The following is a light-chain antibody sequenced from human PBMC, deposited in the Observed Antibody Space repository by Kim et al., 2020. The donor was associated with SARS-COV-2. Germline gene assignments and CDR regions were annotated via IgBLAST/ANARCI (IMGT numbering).Light chain of an antibody. CDR1: SSNIGSNY. CDR3: AAWDDSLSGHWV. Sequence: RVTMSCSGSSSNIGSNYVDWYQELPGTAPKLLIYRNNQRPSGVPDRFSGSKSGTSASLAISGLRSEDEADYYCAAWDDSLSGHWVFGGGTQLTVL. J-gene: IGLJ3*02. CDR2: RNN. V-gene: IGLV1-47*01.